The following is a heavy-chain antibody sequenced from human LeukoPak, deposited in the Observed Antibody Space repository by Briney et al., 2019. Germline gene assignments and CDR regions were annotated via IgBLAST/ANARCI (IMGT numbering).Heavy chain of an antibody. CDR2: IWYDGRNK. V-gene: IGHV3-33*01. CDR3: ARGYCINTVCYTDV. J-gene: IGHJ4*02. CDR1: GFTFTTYG. D-gene: IGHD2-2*01. Sequence: GGSLRLSCAASGFTFTTYGMHWVRQAPGKGLEGVAVIWYDGRNKYYADSVKGRFTISRDNPKNTLYLQMNSLRAEDTAVYYCARGYCINTVCYTDVWGQGTLVTVSS.